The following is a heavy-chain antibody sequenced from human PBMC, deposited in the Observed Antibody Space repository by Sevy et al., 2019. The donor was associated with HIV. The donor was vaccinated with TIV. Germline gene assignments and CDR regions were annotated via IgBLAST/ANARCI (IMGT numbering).Heavy chain of an antibody. J-gene: IGHJ5*02. CDR1: GGSISNGDYY. Sequence: SETLSLTCSVSGGSISNGDYYWAWIRLPPGKGLECIGSIYYNGDTYYNPSLKSRVTVSVDMSKNQFSLRLSSVTAADTAIYYCARHRAHHDYADPWAQGTLVTVSS. CDR3: ARHRAHHDYADP. CDR2: IYYNGDT. V-gene: IGHV4-39*01. D-gene: IGHD4-17*01.